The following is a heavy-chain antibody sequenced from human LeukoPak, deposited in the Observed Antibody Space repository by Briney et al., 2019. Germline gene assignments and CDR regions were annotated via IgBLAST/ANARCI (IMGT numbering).Heavy chain of an antibody. CDR3: AKLSSSYSRGSSWIDY. V-gene: IGHV3-48*03. J-gene: IGHJ4*02. CDR1: GFTFSSYE. CDR2: ISSSGSTI. D-gene: IGHD6-13*01. Sequence: PGGSLRLSCAASGFTFSSYEMNWVRQAPGKGLEWVSYISSSGSTIYYADSVKGRFTISRDNSKNTLYLQMNSLRAEDTAVYYCAKLSSSYSRGSSWIDYWGQGTLVTVSS.